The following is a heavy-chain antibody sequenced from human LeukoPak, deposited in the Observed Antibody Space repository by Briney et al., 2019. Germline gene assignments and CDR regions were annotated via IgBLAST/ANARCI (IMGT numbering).Heavy chain of an antibody. CDR3: AREGGYNVDY. J-gene: IGHJ4*02. Sequence: PGGSLRFSCAASGFSFTTYSMNWVRQAPGKGLERISFISSSSTYIYYSDSVQGRFTISRDNARNSLYLQMNSLRAEDTAVYYCAREGGYNVDYWGQGTLVTVST. CDR1: GFSFTTYS. CDR2: ISSSSTYI. D-gene: IGHD5-24*01. V-gene: IGHV3-21*01.